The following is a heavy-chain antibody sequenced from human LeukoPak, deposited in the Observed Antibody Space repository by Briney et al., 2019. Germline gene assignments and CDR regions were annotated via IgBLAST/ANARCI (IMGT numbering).Heavy chain of an antibody. V-gene: IGHV4-38-2*02. D-gene: IGHD1-26*01. Sequence: SETLSLTCAVSGYSISSGYYWGWIRQPPGKGLEWIGSIYHSGSTYYNPSLKSRVTISVDTSKNQFSLKLSSVTAADTAVYYCARDRRVEAEGIDPWGQGTLVTVSS. CDR1: GYSISSGYY. CDR3: ARDRRVEAEGIDP. J-gene: IGHJ5*02. CDR2: IYHSGST.